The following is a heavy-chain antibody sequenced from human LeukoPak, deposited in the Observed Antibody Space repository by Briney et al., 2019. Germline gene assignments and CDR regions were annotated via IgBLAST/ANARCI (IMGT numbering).Heavy chain of an antibody. V-gene: IGHV3-20*04. D-gene: IGHD1-1*01. CDR3: ARSRMYNWNDDAFDL. Sequence: PGGSLRLSCAASGFTFDDYDMSWVRQAPGKGLEWVSGINWSGGSTGYADSVKGRFTISRDNAKNSLYLQMNSLRAEDTALYYCARSRMYNWNDDAFDLWGQGTMVTVSS. CDR2: INWSGGST. J-gene: IGHJ3*01. CDR1: GFTFDDYD.